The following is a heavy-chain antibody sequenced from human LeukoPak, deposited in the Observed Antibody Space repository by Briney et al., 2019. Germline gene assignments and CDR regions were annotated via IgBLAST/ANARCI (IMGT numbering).Heavy chain of an antibody. CDR1: GFTFSNYW. CDR3: ASTIAAPLAY. V-gene: IGHV3-33*08. D-gene: IGHD6-13*01. Sequence: GGSLRLSCAASGFTFSNYWMQWVRQAPGKGLEWVAVIWYDGSNKYYADSVKGRFTISRDNSKNTLYLQMNSLRAEDTAVYYCASTIAAPLAYWGQGTLVTVSS. CDR2: IWYDGSNK. J-gene: IGHJ4*02.